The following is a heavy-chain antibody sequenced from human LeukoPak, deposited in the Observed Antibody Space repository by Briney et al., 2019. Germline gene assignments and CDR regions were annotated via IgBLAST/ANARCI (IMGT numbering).Heavy chain of an antibody. CDR3: ATYKNGYKRRYFDN. J-gene: IGHJ4*02. CDR1: GFTFGSYW. Sequence: PGGSLRLSCAASGFTFGSYWMSWVRQAPGRGLEWVANIKEDGSEEYYVDSVKGRLTISRDNAKNSLYVQMNRLRAEDTAVYYCATYKNGYKRRYFDNWGRGTLVTVSS. V-gene: IGHV3-7*01. CDR2: IKEDGSEE. D-gene: IGHD5-24*01.